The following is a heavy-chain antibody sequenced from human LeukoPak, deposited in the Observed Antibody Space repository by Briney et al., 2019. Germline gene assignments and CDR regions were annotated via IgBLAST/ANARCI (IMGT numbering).Heavy chain of an antibody. J-gene: IGHJ6*03. CDR1: GYTFTNNF. V-gene: IGHV1-46*01. D-gene: IGHD6-19*01. CDR2: INPSGDNT. CDR3: ARVGQAVAGGTTGAREPWSPSPQGGTETSRYYYYMDV. Sequence: ASVKVSCKASGYTFTNNFMHWVRQAPGQGLEWMGIINPSGDNTWYGQKFQGRVTMTRDMATSTAYMELSSLRSEDTAVYYCARVGQAVAGGTTGAREPWSPSPQGGTETSRYYYYMDVWGKGTTVTISS.